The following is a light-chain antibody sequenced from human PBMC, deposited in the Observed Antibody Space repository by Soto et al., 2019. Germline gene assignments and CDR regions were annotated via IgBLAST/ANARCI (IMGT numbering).Light chain of an antibody. CDR2: GAS. V-gene: IGKV3-15*01. J-gene: IGKJ2*01. CDR1: QSVSSN. Sequence: IVMTQSPATLSVSPGERATLSCRASQSVSSNLACYQQNPGQAPRLLPFGASIRATDVPAGFSAGGSETEYTLAISSLQSDDFGVDYCQQYNDWPTYTFGQGTNLEIK. CDR3: QQYNDWPTYT.